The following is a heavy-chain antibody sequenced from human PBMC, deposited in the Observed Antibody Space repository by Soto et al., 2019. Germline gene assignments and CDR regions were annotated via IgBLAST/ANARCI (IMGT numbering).Heavy chain of an antibody. D-gene: IGHD6-6*01. CDR2: MNPNSGNT. J-gene: IGHJ6*02. V-gene: IGHV1-8*01. CDR1: GYTFTSYD. Sequence: GASVKVSCKASGYTFTSYDINWVRQATGQGLGWMGWMNPNSGNTGYAQKFQGRVTMTRNTSISTAYMELSSLRSEDTAVYYCARGAYSSSSPSSHYYYYGMDVWGQGTTVTVSS. CDR3: ARGAYSSSSPSSHYYYYGMDV.